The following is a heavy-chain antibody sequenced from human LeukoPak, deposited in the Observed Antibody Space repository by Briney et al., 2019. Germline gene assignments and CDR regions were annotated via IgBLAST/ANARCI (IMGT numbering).Heavy chain of an antibody. Sequence: SETLSLTCTVSGGSISSSSYYWGWIRQPPGKGLEWIGSIYYSGSAYYNPSLKSRVTISVDTSKNQFSPKLSSVTAADTAVYYCARHIAVAGPRFDYWGQGTLVTVSS. J-gene: IGHJ4*02. CDR3: ARHIAVAGPRFDY. CDR2: IYYSGSA. V-gene: IGHV4-39*01. CDR1: GGSISSSSYY. D-gene: IGHD6-19*01.